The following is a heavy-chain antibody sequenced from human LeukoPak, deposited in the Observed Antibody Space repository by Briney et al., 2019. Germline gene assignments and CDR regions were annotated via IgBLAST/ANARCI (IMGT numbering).Heavy chain of an antibody. Sequence: PGGSLRLSCAASGFTFSSYSMNWVRQAPGKGLEWVSSISSSSSYIYYADSVKGRFTISRDNAKNSLYLQMNSLRVEDTAVYYCAREGSEVPEYFQHWGQGTLVTVSS. CDR1: GFTFSSYS. CDR3: AREGSEVPEYFQH. J-gene: IGHJ1*01. CDR2: ISSSSSYI. V-gene: IGHV3-21*01. D-gene: IGHD2-15*01.